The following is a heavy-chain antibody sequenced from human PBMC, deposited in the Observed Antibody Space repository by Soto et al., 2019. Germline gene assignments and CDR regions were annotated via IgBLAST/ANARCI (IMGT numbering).Heavy chain of an antibody. D-gene: IGHD3-9*01. J-gene: IGHJ5*02. CDR1: GYTFTSYG. CDR3: ARDLRVRYFDWPLGFDP. V-gene: IGHV1-18*01. CDR2: ISAYNGNT. Sequence: ASVKVSCKASGYTFTSYGTSWVRQAPGQGLEWMGWISAYNGNTNYAQKLQGRVTMTTDTSTSTAYMELRSLRSDDTAVYYCARDLRVRYFDWPLGFDPWGQGTLVTVSS.